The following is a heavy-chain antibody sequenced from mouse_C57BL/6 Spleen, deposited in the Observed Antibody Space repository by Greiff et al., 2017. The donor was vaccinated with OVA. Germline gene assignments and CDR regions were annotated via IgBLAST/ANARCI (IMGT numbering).Heavy chain of an antibody. J-gene: IGHJ2*01. D-gene: IGHD2-10*01. CDR3: TTDPTRNFDY. CDR2: IDPENGDT. V-gene: IGHV14-4*01. Sequence: EVKLQESGAELVRPGASVKLSCTASGFNIKDDYMHWVKQRPEQGLEWIGWIDPENGDTEYASKFQGKATITADTSSNTAYLQLSSLTSEDTAVYYCTTDPTRNFDYWGQGTTLTVSS. CDR1: GFNIKDDY.